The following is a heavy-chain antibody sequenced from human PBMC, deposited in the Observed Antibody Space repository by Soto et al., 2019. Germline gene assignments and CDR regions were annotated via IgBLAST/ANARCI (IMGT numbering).Heavy chain of an antibody. V-gene: IGHV3-30-3*01. J-gene: IGHJ4*02. CDR2: ISYDGSNK. Sequence: GGSLRLSCAASGFTFSSYAMHWVRQAPGKGLEWVAVISYDGSNKYYADSVKGRFTISRDNSKNTLYLQMTSLSADDTAVYYCAQDRTAAAYGIWGQGTVVTVSS. CDR1: GFTFSSYA. D-gene: IGHD6-13*01. CDR3: AQDRTAAAYGI.